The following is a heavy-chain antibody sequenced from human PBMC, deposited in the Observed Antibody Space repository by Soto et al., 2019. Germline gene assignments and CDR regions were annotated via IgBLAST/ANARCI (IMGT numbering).Heavy chain of an antibody. Sequence: SETLSLTCAVSGDSISRGGYSWTWIRQPPGKALEWIGNIYDSGSTSYNPSLKSRVTMSVDTSKNQFSLRLTSMTAADTAVYFCARGSSSYYDYGMDVWGQGTTVTVSS. CDR1: GDSISRGGYS. J-gene: IGHJ6*02. CDR3: ARGSSSYYDYGMDV. D-gene: IGHD6-6*01. CDR2: IYDSGST. V-gene: IGHV4-30-2*01.